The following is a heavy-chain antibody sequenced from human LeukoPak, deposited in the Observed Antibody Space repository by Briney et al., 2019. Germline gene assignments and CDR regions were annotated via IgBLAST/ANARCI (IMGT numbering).Heavy chain of an antibody. CDR1: GGSISSYY. CDR3: ARDLGDYYFDY. J-gene: IGHJ4*02. V-gene: IGHV4-59*12. CDR2: IYYNGYT. D-gene: IGHD3-16*01. Sequence: SETLSLTCSVSGGSISSYYWSWIRQPPGKGLEWIGYIYYNGYTNYNPSLKSRVTISVDTSKNQFSLKLSSVTAADTAVYYCARDLGDYYFDYWGQGTLVTVSS.